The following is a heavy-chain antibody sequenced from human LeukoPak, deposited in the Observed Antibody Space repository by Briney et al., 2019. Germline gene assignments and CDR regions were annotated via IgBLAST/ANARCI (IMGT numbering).Heavy chain of an antibody. V-gene: IGHV3-48*04. CDR2: IGASGSTR. J-gene: IGHJ6*02. CDR1: GFTFSSYA. Sequence: GGSLRLSCAASGFTFSSYAMSWVRQAPGRGPEWVAYIGASGSTRYYRDSVNGRFTISRDNAKNSLHLQMNSLTAEDTAVYYCAKDLREWYYDPNGNYFSYGMDVWGQGTTVVVSS. CDR3: AKDLREWYYDPNGNYFSYGMDV. D-gene: IGHD3-22*01.